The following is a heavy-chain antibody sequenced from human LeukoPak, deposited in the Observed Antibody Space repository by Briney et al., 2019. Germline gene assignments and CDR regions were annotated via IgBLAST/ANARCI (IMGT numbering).Heavy chain of an antibody. D-gene: IGHD6-19*01. CDR1: GGTFSSYA. V-gene: IGHV1-69*04. Sequence: EASVKVSCKASGGTFSSYAISWVRQAPGQGLEWMRRIIPILGIANYAQKFQGRVTITADKSTSTAYMELSSLRSEDTAVYYCASSVAGSYYYGMDVWGQGTTVTVSS. J-gene: IGHJ6*02. CDR3: ASSVAGSYYYGMDV. CDR2: IIPILGIA.